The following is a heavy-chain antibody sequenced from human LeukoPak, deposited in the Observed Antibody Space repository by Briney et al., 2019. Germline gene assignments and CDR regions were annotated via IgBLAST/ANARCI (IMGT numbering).Heavy chain of an antibody. D-gene: IGHD3-10*01. V-gene: IGHV3-30*18. CDR3: AKDADAGRSYSAVDS. Sequence: GGSLRLSCAASGFVFRNHVMHWVRQAPGKGLEWVALMSSDGSNKHYADSVKGRFTISRDDSKNTVYLEMNNLRTDDTAMYYCAKDADAGRSYSAVDSWGQGTLVTVSS. J-gene: IGHJ4*02. CDR2: MSSDGSNK. CDR1: GFVFRNHV.